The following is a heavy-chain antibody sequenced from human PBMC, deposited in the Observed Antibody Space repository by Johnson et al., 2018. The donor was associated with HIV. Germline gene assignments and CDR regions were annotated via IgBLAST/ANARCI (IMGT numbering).Heavy chain of an antibody. Sequence: QVQLVESGGGVVQPGRSLRLSCAASGFIFGNYGIYWVRQAPGKGLEWVTVISFAGVKKYYADSVKGRFTISRDNSKGTLYLQMNSLRAEDTAVYYCARDSPSLRDASGYYRRSGAFDIWGQGTMVTVSS. J-gene: IGHJ3*02. CDR3: ARDSPSLRDASGYYRRSGAFDI. CDR2: ISFAGVKK. CDR1: GFIFGNYG. V-gene: IGHV3-33*01. D-gene: IGHD3-22*01.